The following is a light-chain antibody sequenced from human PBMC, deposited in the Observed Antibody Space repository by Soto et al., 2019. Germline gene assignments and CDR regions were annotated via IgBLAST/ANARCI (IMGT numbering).Light chain of an antibody. V-gene: IGLV2-14*01. CDR1: SNDVGGFDY. Sequence: QSVLTQPASVSGSPGQSITISCTGTSNDVGGFDYVSWYQQHPGKAPKLMISEVRIRPSGVSNRFSGSKSGNTASLTISGLQAEADADYYCSSYTISTTWVFGGGTKVTVL. CDR2: EVR. J-gene: IGLJ3*02. CDR3: SSYTISTTWV.